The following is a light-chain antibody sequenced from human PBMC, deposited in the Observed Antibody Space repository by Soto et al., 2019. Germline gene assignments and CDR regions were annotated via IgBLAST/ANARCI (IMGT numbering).Light chain of an antibody. CDR1: STNIGSKT. Sequence: QSVLTQPPSTSGTPGQRAAISSSGSSTNIGSKTVNWYQQLPGTAPKLLIYSNNQRPSGVPDRFSGSKSGTSASLAISGLQSYDEADYYCAAWDDSLNGVVFGGGTQLTVL. CDR3: AAWDDSLNGVV. V-gene: IGLV1-44*01. J-gene: IGLJ2*01. CDR2: SNN.